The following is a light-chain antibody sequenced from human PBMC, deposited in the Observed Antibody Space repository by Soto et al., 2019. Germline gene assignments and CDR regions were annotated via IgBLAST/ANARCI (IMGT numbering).Light chain of an antibody. Sequence: QSVLTQPASVSGSPVQSITISCTGTSSDVGGYNYVSWYQLHPGKAPKLMIHEVSERPSGVSNRFSGSKSGDTASLTISGLQAEDEADYYCASYGSGATYVFGGGTKVTVL. J-gene: IGLJ1*01. CDR1: SSDVGGYNY. CDR2: EVS. V-gene: IGLV2-14*01. CDR3: ASYGSGATYV.